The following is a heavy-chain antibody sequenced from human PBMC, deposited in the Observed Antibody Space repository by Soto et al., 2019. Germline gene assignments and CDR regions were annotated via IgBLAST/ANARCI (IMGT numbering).Heavy chain of an antibody. V-gene: IGHV4-31*03. J-gene: IGHJ5*02. Sequence: SETLSLTCTVSSGSISSGGYYWSWIRQHPGKGLEWIGYIYYSGSTYYNPSLKSRVTISVDTSKNQFSLKLSSVTAADTAVYYCARASVARAGWFDPWGQGTLVTVSS. D-gene: IGHD6-19*01. CDR3: ARASVARAGWFDP. CDR1: SGSISSGGYY. CDR2: IYYSGST.